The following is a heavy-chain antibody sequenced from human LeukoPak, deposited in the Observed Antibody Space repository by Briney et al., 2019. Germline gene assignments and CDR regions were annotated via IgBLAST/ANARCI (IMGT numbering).Heavy chain of an antibody. CDR2: IYYSGTT. V-gene: IGHV4-39*02. CDR3: VSGYYYGSADY. J-gene: IGHJ4*02. Sequence: PSETLSLTCSVSGDSISSSNYYWGWIRQPPGKGLEWFGSIYYSGTTYYNPSLKSRVTISVDTSKNHFSLKLSSVSAADTAVYYCVSGYYYGSADYWGQGTLVTVSS. CDR1: GDSISSSNYY. D-gene: IGHD3-10*01.